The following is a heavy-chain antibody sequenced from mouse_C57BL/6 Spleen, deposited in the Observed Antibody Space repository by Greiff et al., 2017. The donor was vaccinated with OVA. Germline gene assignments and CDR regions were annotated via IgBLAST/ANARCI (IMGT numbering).Heavy chain of an antibody. V-gene: IGHV1-81*01. J-gene: IGHJ4*01. CDR1: GYTFTSYG. CDR2: IYPRSGNT. D-gene: IGHD3-3*01. Sequence: VQLQESGAELARPGASVKLSCKASGYTFTSYGISWVKQRTGQGLEWIGEIYPRSGNTYYNEKFKGKATLTADKSSSTAYMELRSLTSEDSAVYFCASNPRGRDYAMDYWGQGTSVTVSS. CDR3: ASNPRGRDYAMDY.